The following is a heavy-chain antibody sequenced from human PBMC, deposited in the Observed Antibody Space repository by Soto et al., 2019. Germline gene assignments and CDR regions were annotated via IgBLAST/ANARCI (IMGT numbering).Heavy chain of an antibody. CDR2: IYPGDSDT. D-gene: IGHD4-17*01. Sequence: GESLKISCKGSGYSFTSYWIGWVRQMPGKGLEWMGIIYPGDSDTRYSPSFQGQVTISADKSISTAYLQWSSLTASDTAMYYCARHSPPISDYGDYEGGDWAFDIWGQGTMVTVSS. V-gene: IGHV5-51*01. J-gene: IGHJ3*02. CDR3: ARHSPPISDYGDYEGGDWAFDI. CDR1: GYSFTSYW.